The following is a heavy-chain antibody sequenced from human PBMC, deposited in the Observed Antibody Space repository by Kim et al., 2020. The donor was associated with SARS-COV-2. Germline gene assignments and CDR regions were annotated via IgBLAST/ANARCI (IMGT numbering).Heavy chain of an antibody. CDR2: INYDGSEK. V-gene: IGHV3-7*03. CDR1: ESTLRRYW. D-gene: IGHD3-10*01. Sequence: GGSLRLSCEVSESTLRRYWMNWVRQAPGKGLEWLANINYDGSEKNYVHSVEGRFTITRDDAKNSLYLQMSSLGAGDSATYYCVIRGVRLPAFWGR. J-gene: IGHJ2*01. CDR3: VIRGVRLPAF.